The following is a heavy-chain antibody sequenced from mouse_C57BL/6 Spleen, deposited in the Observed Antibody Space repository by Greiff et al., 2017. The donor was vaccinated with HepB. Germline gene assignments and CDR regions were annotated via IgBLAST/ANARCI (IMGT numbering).Heavy chain of an antibody. CDR1: GFNIKDDY. V-gene: IGHV14-4*01. CDR2: IDPENGDT. J-gene: IGHJ4*01. Sequence: EVQLQESGAELVRPGASVKLSCTASGFNIKDDYMHWVKQRPEQGLEWIGWIDPENGDTEYASKFQGKATITADTSSNTAYLQLSSLTSEDTAVYYCTYTGGAMDYWGQGTSVTVSS. CDR3: TYTGGAMDY.